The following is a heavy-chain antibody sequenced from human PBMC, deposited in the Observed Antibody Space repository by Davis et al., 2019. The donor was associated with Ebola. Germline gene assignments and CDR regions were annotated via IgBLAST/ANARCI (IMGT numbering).Heavy chain of an antibody. CDR2: IYYSGST. CDR1: GGSISSYY. V-gene: IGHV4-59*01. CDR3: ARGPYYYGSGSPNWFDP. J-gene: IGHJ5*02. D-gene: IGHD3-10*01. Sequence: PSETLSLTCTVSGGSISSYYWSWIRQPPGKGLEWIGYIYYSGSTSYNPSLKSRVTISVDTSKNQFSLKLSSVTAADTAVYYCARGPYYYGSGSPNWFDPWGQGTLVTVSS.